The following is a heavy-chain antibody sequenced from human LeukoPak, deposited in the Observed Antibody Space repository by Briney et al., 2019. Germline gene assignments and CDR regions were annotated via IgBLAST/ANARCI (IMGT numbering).Heavy chain of an antibody. CDR2: ISGSGGST. V-gene: IGHV3-23*01. Sequence: SGGSLRLSCTASGSNFSGYAMSWVRQAPGKGLEWVSAISGSGGSTYYADSVKGRFTISRDNSKDTLYMQLNSPRAEDTAVYFCAKGQTTVMAFDVWGQGTMVSVSS. J-gene: IGHJ3*01. CDR3: AKGQTTVMAFDV. CDR1: GSNFSGYA. D-gene: IGHD4-17*01.